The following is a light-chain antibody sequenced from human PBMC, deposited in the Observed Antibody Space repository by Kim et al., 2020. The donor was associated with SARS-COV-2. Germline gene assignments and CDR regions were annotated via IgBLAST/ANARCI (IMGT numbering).Light chain of an antibody. CDR1: QSVRNN. CDR2: GAS. Sequence: VSPGESATLACRARQSVRNNLAWYQQTPGQAPRLLIYGASTRATGIPARFSGSGSGTEFTLIISSLQSEDFAVYYCQQYNNWPPFTFGQGTKLEI. CDR3: QQYNNWPPFT. V-gene: IGKV3-15*01. J-gene: IGKJ2*01.